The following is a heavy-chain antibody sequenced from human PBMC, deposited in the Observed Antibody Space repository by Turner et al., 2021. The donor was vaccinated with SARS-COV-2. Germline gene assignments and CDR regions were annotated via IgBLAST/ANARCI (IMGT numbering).Heavy chain of an antibody. CDR3: ARLRPTQNFDY. Sequence: QLQLQESGPGLVKPSETLSLTCTVSVGSISSSSYYWGWIRQPPGKGLEWIGSIYYSGSTYYNQSLKSRVTISVDTSKNQFSLKLSSVTAADTAVYYCARLRPTQNFDYWGQGTLVTVSS. D-gene: IGHD1-1*01. CDR1: VGSISSSSYY. CDR2: IYYSGST. V-gene: IGHV4-39*01. J-gene: IGHJ4*02.